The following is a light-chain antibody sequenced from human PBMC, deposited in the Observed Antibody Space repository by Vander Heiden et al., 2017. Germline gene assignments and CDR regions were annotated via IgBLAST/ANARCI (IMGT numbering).Light chain of an antibody. CDR1: QSVLYSSNNKNY. CDR3: QQYYSTHT. V-gene: IGKV4-1*01. Sequence: DIMMTQSPDSLAVSLGERATINCKSSQSVLYSSNNKNYLAWYQQKPGQPPKLLIYWASTRESGVPDRFSGSGSGTDFTLTISSLQAEDVAVYYCQQYYSTHTFGPGTKVDIK. CDR2: WAS. J-gene: IGKJ3*01.